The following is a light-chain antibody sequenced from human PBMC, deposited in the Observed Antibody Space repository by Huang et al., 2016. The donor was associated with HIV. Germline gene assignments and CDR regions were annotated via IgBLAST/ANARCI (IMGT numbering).Light chain of an antibody. J-gene: IGKJ1*01. CDR1: QSVTSN. Sequence: VMTQSPAILSVSPGERATLSCRTSQSVTSNLAWYQQKPGQAPRLLIYSASTRATGIPARFSGSGSETEVTLTISSLQSEDFAVYYCQHYNNWPWWTFGQGTKVEIK. CDR2: SAS. CDR3: QHYNNWPWWT. V-gene: IGKV3-15*01.